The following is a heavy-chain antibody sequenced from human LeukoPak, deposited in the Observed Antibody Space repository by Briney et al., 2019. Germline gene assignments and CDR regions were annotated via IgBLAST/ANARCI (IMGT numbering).Heavy chain of an antibody. J-gene: IGHJ6*02. D-gene: IGHD3-3*01. Sequence: ASVKVSCKASGYSFTSYGISWVRQAPGQGLERLGRISGYTGKANYAEKFQGRVTMTMETSTRTVYMELRSLRSDDTAVYYCARDAGQEWHYYGMDVWGQGTTVTVSS. V-gene: IGHV1-18*01. CDR1: GYSFTSYG. CDR2: ISGYTGKA. CDR3: ARDAGQEWHYYGMDV.